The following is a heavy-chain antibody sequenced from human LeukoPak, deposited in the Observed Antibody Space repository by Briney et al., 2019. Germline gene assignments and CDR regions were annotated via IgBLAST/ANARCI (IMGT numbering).Heavy chain of an antibody. V-gene: IGHV3-33*08. Sequence: GGSLRLSCAPSGFTFSTYWMTWVRQAPGKGLEWVAVIWSDGTEKYYADAVKGRFTVSRDASSNTLYLQMNSLRGEDTAVYYCARDAQRGVDYSNSLEYWGQGTLVTVSS. CDR1: GFTFSTYW. CDR3: ARDAQRGVDYSNSLEY. CDR2: IWSDGTEK. D-gene: IGHD4-11*01. J-gene: IGHJ4*02.